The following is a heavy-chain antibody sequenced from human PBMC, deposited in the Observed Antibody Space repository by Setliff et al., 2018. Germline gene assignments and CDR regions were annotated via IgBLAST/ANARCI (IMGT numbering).Heavy chain of an antibody. CDR3: ATPALSSIDY. Sequence: PGGSLRLSCEASGFSFSDSFMSWIRQAPGRGLEWIAYISPDNKKIYPADSVKGRFTISRDNAKNSVYLHMDSLRPEDTAVYYCATPALSSIDYWGQGTLVTVSS. J-gene: IGHJ4*02. V-gene: IGHV3-11*01. D-gene: IGHD2-2*01. CDR1: GFSFSDSF. CDR2: ISPDNKKI.